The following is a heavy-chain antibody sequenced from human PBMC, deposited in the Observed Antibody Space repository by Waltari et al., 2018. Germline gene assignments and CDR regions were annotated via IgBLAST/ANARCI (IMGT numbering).Heavy chain of an antibody. Sequence: QVQLHQWGAGQLKPSETLSLTFAVSGDSFLGYFWSWIRLSPGKGLEWLGAIHHSGSTNYNPALASRVSLSVDTTKKQFSLRLTSVTAADAAVYYCARYGEVPPNYFFDYWGRGTLVTVSS. CDR1: GDSFLGYF. CDR2: IHHSGST. V-gene: IGHV4-34*01. J-gene: IGHJ4*01. CDR3: ARYGEVPPNYFFDY. D-gene: IGHD2-21*01.